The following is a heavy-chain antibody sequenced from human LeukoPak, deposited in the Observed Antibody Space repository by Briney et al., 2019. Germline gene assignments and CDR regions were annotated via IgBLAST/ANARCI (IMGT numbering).Heavy chain of an antibody. CDR1: GGSISRYY. J-gene: IGHJ1*01. D-gene: IGHD2-21*02. CDR2: IYYSGST. Sequence: SETLSLTCTVSGGSISRYYWSWIRQPPGKGLEWIGYIYYSGSTNYNPSLKSRVTISVDTSKNQFSLKLSSVTAADTAVYYCARHPAYCGGDCSLYFQHWGQGTLVTVSS. V-gene: IGHV4-59*08. CDR3: ARHPAYCGGDCSLYFQH.